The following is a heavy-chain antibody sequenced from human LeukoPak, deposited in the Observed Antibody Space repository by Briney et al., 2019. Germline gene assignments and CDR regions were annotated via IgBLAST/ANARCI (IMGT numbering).Heavy chain of an antibody. CDR3: ARAPMAITTSAFPDAFDF. J-gene: IGHJ3*01. D-gene: IGHD5-12*01. CDR1: GDSVSGHY. CDR2: VSYSGGT. Sequence: PSETLSLTCTVSGDSVSGHYWSWIRQTPGKGLGWIGYVSYSGGTNYNPSLKRRVSISLDTSKDQFSLKLSSPAAADPAVYYCARAPMAITTSAFPDAFDFWGQGTMVTVSS. V-gene: IGHV4-59*02.